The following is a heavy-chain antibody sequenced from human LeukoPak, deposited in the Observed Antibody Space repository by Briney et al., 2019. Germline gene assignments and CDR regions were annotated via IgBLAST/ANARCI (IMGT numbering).Heavy chain of an antibody. Sequence: SETLSLTCTVSGYSISSGYYWGWIRQPPGKGLEWIGSIYHSGSTYYNPSLKSRVTISVDTSKNQFSLKLSSVTAADTAVYYCXXXXXXXXXWSGYYKGETLFDIWGQGTMVTVSS. CDR2: IYHSGST. J-gene: IGHJ3*02. D-gene: IGHD3-3*01. V-gene: IGHV4-38-2*02. CDR1: GYSISSGYY. CDR3: XXXXXXXXXWSGYYKGETLFDI.